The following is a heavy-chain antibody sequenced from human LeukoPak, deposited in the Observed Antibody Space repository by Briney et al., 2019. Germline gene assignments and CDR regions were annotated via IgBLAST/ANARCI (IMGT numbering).Heavy chain of an antibody. J-gene: IGHJ4*02. CDR1: GFAFSSYW. Sequence: GGSLRLSCAASGFAFSSYWMSWVRQAPGKGLEWVANIKQDGSEKYYVDSVKGRFTISRDNSKNTLYLQMNSLRAEDTAVYYCANEEVGYYFDYWGQGTLVTVSS. V-gene: IGHV3-7*02. CDR3: ANEEVGYYFDY. D-gene: IGHD1-26*01. CDR2: IKQDGSEK.